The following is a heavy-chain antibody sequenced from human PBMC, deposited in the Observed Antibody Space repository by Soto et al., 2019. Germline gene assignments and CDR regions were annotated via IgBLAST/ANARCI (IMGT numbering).Heavy chain of an antibody. CDR3: AVAGSSWLRFDS. CDR1: GYSFTSYW. J-gene: IGHJ4*02. CDR2: IYLGDSDT. D-gene: IGHD6-13*01. V-gene: IGHV5-51*01. Sequence: GESLKISCKGSGYSFTSYWIAWVRQMPGKGLECMGIIYLGDSDTRYSPSFQGQVSISADNSISTAYLQWSSLRASDTAMYYCAVAGSSWLRFDSWGQGTLVTVSS.